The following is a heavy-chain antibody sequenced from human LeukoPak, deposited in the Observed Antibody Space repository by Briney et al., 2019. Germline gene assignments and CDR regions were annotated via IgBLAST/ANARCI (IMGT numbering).Heavy chain of an antibody. Sequence: ASVKVSCKASGFTFTNYNMHWVRQAPGQGLEWMGWINPDGGADYAQKIQGRVTMTRDKSISTAYMELSRLRSDDTAVYYCARERYDILTGYYFDYWGQGTLVTVSS. CDR2: INPDGGA. CDR3: ARERYDILTGYYFDY. V-gene: IGHV1-2*02. D-gene: IGHD3-9*01. CDR1: GFTFTNYN. J-gene: IGHJ4*02.